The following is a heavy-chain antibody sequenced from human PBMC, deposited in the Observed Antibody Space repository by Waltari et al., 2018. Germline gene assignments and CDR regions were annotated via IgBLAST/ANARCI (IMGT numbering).Heavy chain of an antibody. D-gene: IGHD2-2*01. Sequence: EVQLVESGGGLVKPGRSLGLSCAAPGFIFSSLSVPALRQAPGKGLDWVSSISPTSEYIYYADSVKGRFTISRDNAENSLYLQMDSLRAEDTAVYYCARSLPGGGVSAARAADCWGQGTLVTVSS. CDR1: GFIFSSLS. J-gene: IGHJ4*02. CDR2: ISPTSEYI. CDR3: ARSLPGGGVSAARAADC. V-gene: IGHV3-21*01.